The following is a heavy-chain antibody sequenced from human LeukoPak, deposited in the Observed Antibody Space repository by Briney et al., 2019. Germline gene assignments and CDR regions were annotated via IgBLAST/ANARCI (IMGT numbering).Heavy chain of an antibody. D-gene: IGHD5-24*01. V-gene: IGHV3-30*02. Sequence: GGSLRLSCAASGFTFSSYGMHWVRQAPGKGLEWVAFIRYDGSNKYYADSVKGRFTISRDNSKNTLYLQMNSLRAEDTAVYYCAKDREMATIIHYWGQGTLVTVSS. CDR1: GFTFSSYG. CDR2: IRYDGSNK. CDR3: AKDREMATIIHY. J-gene: IGHJ4*02.